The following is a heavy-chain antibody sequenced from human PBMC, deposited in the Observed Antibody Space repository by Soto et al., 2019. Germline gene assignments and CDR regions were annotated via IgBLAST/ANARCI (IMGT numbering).Heavy chain of an antibody. D-gene: IGHD6-13*01. J-gene: IGHJ4*02. CDR1: GFTFTSYA. CDR2: ISSTGATI. CDR3: ARASIGAAGTKYYFDY. V-gene: IGHV3-64*07. Sequence: EVQLVESGGGLVQPGGSLRLSCAASGFTFTSYAVHWVRQAPGKGLEFVASISSTGATIYYGDSVNGRVTISRDNSKSMVYLQMGSLKAEDTAVYYCARASIGAAGTKYYFDYWGRGTLVTVSS.